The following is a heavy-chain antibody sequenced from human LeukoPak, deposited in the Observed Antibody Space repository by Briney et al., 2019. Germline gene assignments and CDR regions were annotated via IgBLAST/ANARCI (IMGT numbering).Heavy chain of an antibody. CDR1: GYTFTSYG. J-gene: IGHJ4*02. V-gene: IGHV1-18*01. D-gene: IGHD3-22*01. Sequence: ASVKVSCKTSGYTFTSYGISWVRQAPGQGLEWMGWISAYNGDTNYAQKLQGRVTITTDTSTSTAYMELRSLRSDDTAVYYCASTYYYDSSGNQPLDYWGQGTLVTVSS. CDR3: ASTYYYDSSGNQPLDY. CDR2: ISAYNGDT.